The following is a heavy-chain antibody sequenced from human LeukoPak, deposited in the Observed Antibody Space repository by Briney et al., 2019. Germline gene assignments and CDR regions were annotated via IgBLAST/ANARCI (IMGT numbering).Heavy chain of an antibody. CDR2: IKQDGSEK. V-gene: IGHV3-7*02. CDR1: GFTFSRFW. J-gene: IGHJ3*02. D-gene: IGHD4-17*01. Sequence: GGSLRLSCAASGFTFSRFWMSWVRQAPGKGLEWVANIKQDGSEKYYVDSVKGRFTISRDNAKNSLYLQMNSLRAEDTAVYYCARAPPNDYGDLNAFDIWGQGTMVTVSS. CDR3: ARAPPNDYGDLNAFDI.